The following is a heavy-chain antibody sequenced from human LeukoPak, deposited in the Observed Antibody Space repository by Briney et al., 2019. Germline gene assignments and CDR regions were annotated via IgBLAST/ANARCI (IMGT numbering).Heavy chain of an antibody. J-gene: IGHJ4*02. CDR2: FSGSGGGR. CDR1: GFTFSSYA. Sequence: GGSLRLSCAASGFTFSSYAMSWVRQAPGKGLGWVSAFSGSGGGRSYADSVKGRFTISSEYSKTTLYLHMSSVRAADTAVYYCAKDHDSSVVVTCDVYYFDYWGQGTLVTVSS. CDR3: AKDHDSSVVVTCDVYYFDY. D-gene: IGHD2-21*02. V-gene: IGHV3-23*01.